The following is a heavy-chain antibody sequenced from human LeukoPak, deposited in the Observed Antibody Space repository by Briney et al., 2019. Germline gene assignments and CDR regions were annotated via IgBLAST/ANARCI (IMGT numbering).Heavy chain of an antibody. D-gene: IGHD3-22*01. CDR1: GFTFSGSA. CDR2: IGSKANSYAT. J-gene: IGHJ4*02. CDR3: TLLDDYYDSSGYYGADFDY. V-gene: IGHV3-73*01. Sequence: GGSLRLSCAASGFTFSGSAMHWVRQASGKGLEWVGCIGSKANSYATAYAASVKGRFTISRDDSKNTAYLQMNSLKTEDTAVYYCTLLDDYYDSSGYYGADFDYWGQGTLVTVSS.